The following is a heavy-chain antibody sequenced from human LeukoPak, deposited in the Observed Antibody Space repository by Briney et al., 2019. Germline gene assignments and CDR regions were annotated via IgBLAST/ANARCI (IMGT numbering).Heavy chain of an antibody. V-gene: IGHV3-20*01. CDR3: ARVLEGVGDYYDSSGYGY. D-gene: IGHD3-22*01. CDR1: GFTFDDYG. J-gene: IGHJ4*02. CDR2: INWNGGST. Sequence: GGSLRLSCAASGFTFDDYGMSWVRQAPGKGLEWVSGINWNGGSTGYADSVKGRFTISRDNAKNSLYLQMNSLRAEDTALYHCARVLEGVGDYYDSSGYGYWGQGTLVTVSS.